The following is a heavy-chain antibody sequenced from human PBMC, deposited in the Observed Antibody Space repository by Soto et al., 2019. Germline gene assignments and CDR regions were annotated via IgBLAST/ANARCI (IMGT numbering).Heavy chain of an antibody. J-gene: IGHJ6*02. V-gene: IGHV3-33*01. CDR3: ARERGVGYNRVPVNYGMDV. CDR2: IWYDGSNK. CDR1: GLTFSRYG. Sequence: XGSLRLSCAASGLTFSRYGMHWVRRAPGKGLEWVAVIWYDGSNKNYADSVKGRFTISRDNSKNTLDLQMNSLRAEDTAVYYCARERGVGYNRVPVNYGMDVWGQGTTVTV. D-gene: IGHD2-8*01.